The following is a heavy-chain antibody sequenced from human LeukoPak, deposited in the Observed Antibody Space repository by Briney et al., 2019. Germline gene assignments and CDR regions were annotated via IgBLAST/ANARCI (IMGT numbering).Heavy chain of an antibody. CDR2: IWYDGSNK. CDR1: GFTFSNYG. Sequence: GGSLRLSCAASGFTFSNYGMHWVRQARAKGLEWVAVIWYDGSNKYYADSVKGRFTISRDNSKDTLYLQMNSLRAEDTAVYYCARSPPDTAMVLDYWGQGTLVTVSS. J-gene: IGHJ4*02. D-gene: IGHD5-18*01. V-gene: IGHV3-33*01. CDR3: ARSPPDTAMVLDY.